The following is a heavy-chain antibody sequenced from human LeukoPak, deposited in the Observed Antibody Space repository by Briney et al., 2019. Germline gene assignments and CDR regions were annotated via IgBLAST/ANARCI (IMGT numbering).Heavy chain of an antibody. J-gene: IGHJ4*02. Sequence: ASVKVSCKASGYTFTAYYIHWVRRAPGQGLEWMGRINPNSSDTDYAQEFQGRVTMTRDTSITTAQMELTRLRPDDTAVYYCARDLASTPYWELDYWGQGTLLTVSS. CDR2: INPNSSDT. CDR3: ARDLASTPYWELDY. V-gene: IGHV1-2*06. CDR1: GYTFTAYY. D-gene: IGHD1-26*01.